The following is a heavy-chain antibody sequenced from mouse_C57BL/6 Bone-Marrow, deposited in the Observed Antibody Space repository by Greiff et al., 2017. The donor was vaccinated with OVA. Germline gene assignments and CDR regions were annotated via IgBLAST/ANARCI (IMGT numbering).Heavy chain of an antibody. CDR3: ARYGFFDY. CDR2: ISGGGGNT. D-gene: IGHD1-2*01. V-gene: IGHV5-9*01. CDR1: GFTFSSYT. J-gene: IGHJ2*01. Sequence: EVKLVESGGGLVKPGGSLKLSCAASGFTFSSYTMSWVRQTPEKRLEWVATISGGGGNTYYPDSVKGRFTISRDNAKNTLYLQMRSLWSEDTALYYCARYGFFDYWGQGTTLTVSS.